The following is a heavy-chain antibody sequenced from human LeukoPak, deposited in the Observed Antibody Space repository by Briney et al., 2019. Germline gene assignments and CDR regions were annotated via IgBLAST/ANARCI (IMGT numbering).Heavy chain of an antibody. Sequence: GGSLRLSCEPSGFLFSSYWMLWVRQAPGKGLVWVSRISGDGTIKTYADFVRGRFIVSRDNTKNILYLQMNSLKVEDTATYFCSRSQFDYWGQGVLVTVSS. V-gene: IGHV3-74*03. CDR3: SRSQFDY. J-gene: IGHJ4*02. CDR1: GFLFSSYW. CDR2: ISGDGTIK.